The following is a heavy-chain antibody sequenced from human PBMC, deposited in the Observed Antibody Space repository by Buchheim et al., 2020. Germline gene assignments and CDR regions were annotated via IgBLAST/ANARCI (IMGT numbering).Heavy chain of an antibody. CDR1: GFTFDSYG. J-gene: IGHJ4*02. Sequence: QVQLVESGGGVVQPGRSLRLSCSASGFTFDSYGMHWVRQAPGKGLEWVASLSFDGTVTYYADSLKGRFTISRDNFKSTLFLQMTNLLPTDTAVYFCAKDPYSSSWLPEYWGQGT. CDR2: LSFDGTVT. CDR3: AKDPYSSSWLPEY. V-gene: IGHV3-30*18. D-gene: IGHD6-13*01.